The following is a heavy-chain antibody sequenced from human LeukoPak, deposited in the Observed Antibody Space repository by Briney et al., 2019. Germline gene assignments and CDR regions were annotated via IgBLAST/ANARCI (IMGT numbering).Heavy chain of an antibody. V-gene: IGHV3-7*02. CDR3: ARGLHSGLDY. CDR2: INEDGSAK. Sequence: PGGSLRLSCAVSGLTFSDYWMSWVRQAPGKGLEWVAYINEDGSAKFYVDSVKGRFTISRDNAKNLVYLQMNSLRAEDTALYYCARGLHSGLDYWGQGNLVTVSS. D-gene: IGHD6-25*01. CDR1: GLTFSDYW. J-gene: IGHJ4*02.